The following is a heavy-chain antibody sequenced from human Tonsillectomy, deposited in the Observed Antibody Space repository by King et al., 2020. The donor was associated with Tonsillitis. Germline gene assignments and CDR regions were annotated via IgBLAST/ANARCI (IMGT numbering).Heavy chain of an antibody. D-gene: IGHD2-2*01. J-gene: IGHJ4*02. V-gene: IGHV5-10-1*03. CDR3: ARSSYCSTTSCYGTDSSYFDY. CDR1: GYSFTSYW. Sequence: VQLVESGAEVKKPGESLRISCKGSGYSFTSYWINWVRQMPGKGLEWMGSIDPSDSYTNYSPSFQGHVTVSADKSITTAYLQWSSLKASDTAMYYCARSSYCSTTSCYGTDSSYFDYWGQGTLVTVS. CDR2: IDPSDSYT.